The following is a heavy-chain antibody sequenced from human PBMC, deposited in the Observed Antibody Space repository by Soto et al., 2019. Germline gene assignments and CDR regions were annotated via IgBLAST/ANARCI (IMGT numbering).Heavy chain of an antibody. Sequence: QVQLVQSGAEVKKPGASVKVSCKASGYTFTSYGISWVRQAPGQGLEWMGWISAYNGNTNYAQKLQGRVTMTTDTATSTAYMELRSLRSDDTAVYYGARDQPQYYYDSSGYFDYWGQGTLVTVSS. CDR1: GYTFTSYG. CDR3: ARDQPQYYYDSSGYFDY. J-gene: IGHJ4*02. V-gene: IGHV1-18*01. D-gene: IGHD3-22*01. CDR2: ISAYNGNT.